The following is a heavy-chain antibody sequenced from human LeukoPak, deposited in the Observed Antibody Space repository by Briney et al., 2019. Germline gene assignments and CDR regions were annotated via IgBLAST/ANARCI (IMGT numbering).Heavy chain of an antibody. V-gene: IGHV3-48*03. CDR3: ARAAVVASTLPAY. CDR2: ISYSGSSI. CDR1: GFTFSSYE. J-gene: IGHJ4*02. D-gene: IGHD2-15*01. Sequence: GGSLRLSCAASGFTFSSYEMNWARQAPGKGLEWVSYISYSGSSIYYADSVKGRFTISRDNAKNSLYLHMNSLRDEDTALYYCARAAVVASTLPAYWGQGTLVTVSS.